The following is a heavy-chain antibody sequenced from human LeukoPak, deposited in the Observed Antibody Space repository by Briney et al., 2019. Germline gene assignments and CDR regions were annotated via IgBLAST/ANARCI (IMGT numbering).Heavy chain of an antibody. Sequence: GGSLRLSSAASGFTFSSYAMSWVRQAPGKGLEWVSAISGSGGSTYYADSVKGRFTISRDNSKNTLYLQMNSLRAEDTAVYYCAKDRLYSGSYYYFDYWGQGTLVTVSS. CDR2: ISGSGGST. D-gene: IGHD1-26*01. CDR1: GFTFSSYA. V-gene: IGHV3-23*01. CDR3: AKDRLYSGSYYYFDY. J-gene: IGHJ4*02.